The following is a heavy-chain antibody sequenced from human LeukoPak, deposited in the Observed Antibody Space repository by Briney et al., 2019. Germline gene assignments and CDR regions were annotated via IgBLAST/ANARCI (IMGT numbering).Heavy chain of an antibody. Sequence: GGSLRLSCAASGFTFSSYWMHWVRQAPGKGLVWVSRINSDGSSTSYADSVKGRFTISRDNAKNTLSLQMNSLRAEDTAIYYCARDLSEKYCIDYWGQGTLVTVSS. J-gene: IGHJ4*02. D-gene: IGHD2-8*02. CDR3: ARDLSEKYCIDY. CDR1: GFTFSSYW. V-gene: IGHV3-74*01. CDR2: INSDGSST.